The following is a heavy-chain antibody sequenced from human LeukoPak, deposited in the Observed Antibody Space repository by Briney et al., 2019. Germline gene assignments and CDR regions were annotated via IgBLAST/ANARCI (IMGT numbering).Heavy chain of an antibody. CDR1: GFTSSDYY. CDR2: ISSSGITI. D-gene: IGHD2-2*01. CDR3: AVAREGYCSSTSCYANDY. J-gene: IGHJ4*02. V-gene: IGHV3-11*01. Sequence: GGSLRLSCAASGFTSSDYYMSWIRQAPGKGLEWVSYISSSGITIYYADSVKGRFTISRDNAKNSLYLQMNSLRAEDTAVYYCAVAREGYCSSTSCYANDYWGQGTLVTVSS.